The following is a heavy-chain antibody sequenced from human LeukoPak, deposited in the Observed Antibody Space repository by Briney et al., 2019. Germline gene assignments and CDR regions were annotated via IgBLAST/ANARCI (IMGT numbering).Heavy chain of an antibody. D-gene: IGHD5-12*01. V-gene: IGHV4-39*01. Sequence: ASETLSLTCTVSGGSISSSSYYWGWIRQPPGKGLEWIGSIYYSGSTYYNPSLKSRVTISVDTSKNQFSLKLSSVTAADTAVYYCARYSGYDGVDYWGQGTLVTVS. CDR1: GGSISSSSYY. CDR3: ARYSGYDGVDY. CDR2: IYYSGST. J-gene: IGHJ4*02.